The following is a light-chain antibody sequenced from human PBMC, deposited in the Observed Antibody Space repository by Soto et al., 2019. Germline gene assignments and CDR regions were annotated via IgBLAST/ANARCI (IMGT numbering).Light chain of an antibody. CDR3: QHTLKWPPT. CDR2: GAS. Sequence: EIVLTQSQGTLSLSPGERATLSCRASQRLSSNYLAWFQQKPGQAPRLLIYGASTRATGIPARFSGSGSATEFTLTISSLQSEDFALYYCQHTLKWPPTFGQGTKVDIK. J-gene: IGKJ1*01. CDR1: QRLSSN. V-gene: IGKV3-15*01.